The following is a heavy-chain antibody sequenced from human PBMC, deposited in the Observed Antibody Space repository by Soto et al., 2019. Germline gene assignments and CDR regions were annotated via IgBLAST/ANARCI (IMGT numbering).Heavy chain of an antibody. Sequence: QVQLVQSGAEVKKPGSSVKVSCKASGGTFSSYAISWVRQAPGQGLEWMGGIIPIFGTANYAQKFQGRGRITADGSKITGKRGRSRLRSEETAVYYWSREGGGGAAGKLDYWGQGTLVTVSS. J-gene: IGHJ4*02. CDR3: SREGGGGAAGKLDY. V-gene: IGHV1-69*12. D-gene: IGHD6-13*01. CDR1: GGTFSSYA. CDR2: IIPIFGTA.